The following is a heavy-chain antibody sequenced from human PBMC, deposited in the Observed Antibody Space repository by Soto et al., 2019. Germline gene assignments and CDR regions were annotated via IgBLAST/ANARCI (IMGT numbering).Heavy chain of an antibody. Sequence: SETLSLTCTVSGGSISSGGYYWSWIRQHPGKGLEWIGYIYYSGSTYYNPSLKSRVTISVDTSKNQFSLKLSSVTAADTAVYYFARGSDYYDSSGNYYFDYWGQGTLVNVS. CDR1: GGSISSGGYY. CDR3: ARGSDYYDSSGNYYFDY. CDR2: IYYSGST. D-gene: IGHD3-22*01. J-gene: IGHJ4*02. V-gene: IGHV4-31*03.